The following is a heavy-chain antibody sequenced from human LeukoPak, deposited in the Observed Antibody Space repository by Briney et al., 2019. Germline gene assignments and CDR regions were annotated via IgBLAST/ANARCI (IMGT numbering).Heavy chain of an antibody. CDR3: ARGSLPYGYLDY. CDR2: IYSGGST. V-gene: IGHV3-53*01. J-gene: IGHJ4*02. CDR1: GFTVSSNY. D-gene: IGHD5-18*01. Sequence: GGSLRLSCAASGFTVSSNYMSWVRQAPGKGLEWVPVIYSGGSTYYADSVKGRFTISRDNSKNTLFLQMNSLRAEDTAVYYCARGSLPYGYLDYWGQGTLVTVSS.